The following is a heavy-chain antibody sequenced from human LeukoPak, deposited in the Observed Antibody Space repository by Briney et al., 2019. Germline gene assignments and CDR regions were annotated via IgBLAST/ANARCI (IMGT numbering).Heavy chain of an antibody. Sequence: PSETLSLTCAVSGYSISGGYHWGWIRQPPGKGLEWIGIISYSGFTYYNPSLKSRVTISVDTSKNQFSLMLNSVTAADTAVYYCASSPRGGAVAGHYYFDFWGQGTLVTVSS. V-gene: IGHV4-38-2*01. CDR3: ASSPRGGAVAGHYYFDF. CDR2: ISYSGFT. CDR1: GYSISGGYH. D-gene: IGHD6-19*01. J-gene: IGHJ4*01.